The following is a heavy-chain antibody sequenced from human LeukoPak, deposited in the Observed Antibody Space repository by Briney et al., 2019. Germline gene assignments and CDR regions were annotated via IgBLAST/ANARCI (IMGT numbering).Heavy chain of an antibody. CDR2: INGDGSST. Sequence: GGSLRLSCAASGFTFSSYYMHWVRQAPGKGLVWVSHINGDGSSTGYAGSVKGRFTISRDNSKNTLYLQLNSLRVEDTAVYYCAREHGRSGYFDYWGQGTLVSVSS. D-gene: IGHD3-22*01. CDR1: GFTFSSYY. CDR3: AREHGRSGYFDY. V-gene: IGHV3-74*01. J-gene: IGHJ4*02.